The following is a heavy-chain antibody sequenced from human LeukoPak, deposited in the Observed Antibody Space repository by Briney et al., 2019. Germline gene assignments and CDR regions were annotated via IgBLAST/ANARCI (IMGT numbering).Heavy chain of an antibody. CDR3: ARDHNGGNSAFDY. CDR1: GGSISSSSYY. Sequence: SETLSLTCTVSGGSISSSSYYWGWIRQPPGKGLEWIGSIYYSGSTYYNPSLKSRVTMSVDTSKNQFSLKLSSVTAADTAVYYCARDHNGGNSAFDYWGQGTLVTVSS. J-gene: IGHJ4*02. D-gene: IGHD4-23*01. V-gene: IGHV4-39*07. CDR2: IYYSGST.